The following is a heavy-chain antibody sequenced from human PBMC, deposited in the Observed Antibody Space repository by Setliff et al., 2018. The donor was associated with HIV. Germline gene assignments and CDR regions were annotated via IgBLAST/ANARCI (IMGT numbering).Heavy chain of an antibody. J-gene: IGHJ4*02. CDR1: GGSFSGYS. CDR2: ISQSGTT. D-gene: IGHD1-1*01. Sequence: SETLSLTCVVSGGSFSGYSWSWIRQSPGKRLEWIGEISQSGTTHYNPSLKRRVTISEDTSKSQLSMKLTSVAAADTAIYYCARGKGGIDGPVEFDNWGQGTPVTVSS. CDR3: ARGKGGIDGPVEFDN. V-gene: IGHV4-34*01.